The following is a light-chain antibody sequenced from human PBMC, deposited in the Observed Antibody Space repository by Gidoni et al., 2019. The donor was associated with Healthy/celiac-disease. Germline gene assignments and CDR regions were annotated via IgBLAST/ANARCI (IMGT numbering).Light chain of an antibody. CDR3: SSYTSSSTYVV. Sequence: QSALTQRASGSVSPGQSIAITCTGTSSDVGGYNYVSWYQQHPGKAPKLMIYGVSNRPSGVSARFSGSKSGTTASLTISGLQAEDEADYYCSSYTSSSTYVVFGGGTKLTVL. J-gene: IGLJ2*01. V-gene: IGLV2-14*01. CDR2: GVS. CDR1: SSDVGGYNY.